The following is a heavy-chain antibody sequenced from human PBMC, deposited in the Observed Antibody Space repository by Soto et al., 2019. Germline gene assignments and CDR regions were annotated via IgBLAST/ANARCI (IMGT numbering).Heavy chain of an antibody. Sequence: GGSLRLSCAASGFTFSSYSMNWVRQAPGKGLEWVSSISSSSSYIYYADSVKGRFTISRDNAKNSLYLQMNSLRAEDTAVYYCARESSTTAYYYYGMGVWGQGTTVTVSS. CDR2: ISSSSSYI. J-gene: IGHJ6*02. CDR3: ARESSTTAYYYYGMGV. D-gene: IGHD6-13*01. V-gene: IGHV3-21*01. CDR1: GFTFSSYS.